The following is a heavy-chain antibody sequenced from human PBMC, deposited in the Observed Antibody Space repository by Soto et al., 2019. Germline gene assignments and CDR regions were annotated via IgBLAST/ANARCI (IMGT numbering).Heavy chain of an antibody. CDR2: IYYSGST. D-gene: IGHD5-12*01. V-gene: IGHV4-39*02. J-gene: IGHJ6*03. CDR3: AREVATTYYNYYMDV. CDR1: GGSISSSSYY. Sequence: SETLSLTCTVSGGSISSSSYYWGWIRQPPGKGLEWIGSIYYSGSTYYNPSLKSRVTISVDTSKNQFSLKLSSVTAADTAVYYFAREVATTYYNYYMDVGGKGTTGTLSS.